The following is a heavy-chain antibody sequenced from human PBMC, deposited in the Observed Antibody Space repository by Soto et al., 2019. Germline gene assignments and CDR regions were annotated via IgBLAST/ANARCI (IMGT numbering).Heavy chain of an antibody. CDR2: INSDGSTT. V-gene: IGHV3-74*01. Sequence: GGSLRLSCVASGFTFRSYWMHLVRQAPGKGLEWVSRINSDGSTTRYADSVKGRFTISRDNAKNTLYLQMNSLGAEDTAFYYCARDYSSSSWAIDSWGQGTLVTVSS. CDR1: GFTFRSYW. CDR3: ARDYSSSSWAIDS. D-gene: IGHD6-13*01. J-gene: IGHJ4*02.